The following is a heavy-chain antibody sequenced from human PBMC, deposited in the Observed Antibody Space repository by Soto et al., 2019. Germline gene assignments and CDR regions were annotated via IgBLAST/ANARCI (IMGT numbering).Heavy chain of an antibody. J-gene: IGHJ4*02. Sequence: ASVKVSCKASGYTFTSYGISWVRQAPGQGLEWMGWISAYNGNTNYAQKLQGRVTMTTDTSTSTAYMGLRSLGSDDTAVYYCARDIVGATKLDYWGQGALVTVSS. D-gene: IGHD1-26*01. CDR1: GYTFTSYG. V-gene: IGHV1-18*01. CDR2: ISAYNGNT. CDR3: ARDIVGATKLDY.